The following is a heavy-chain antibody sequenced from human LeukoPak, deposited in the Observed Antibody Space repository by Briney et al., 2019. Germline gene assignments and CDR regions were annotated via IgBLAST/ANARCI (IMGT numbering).Heavy chain of an antibody. CDR3: AKAPVHDY. Sequence: GGSLRLSCAASGFTFSSYAMHWVRQAPGKGLEWVAVISYDGSNKYYADSVKGRFTISRDNSKNALYLQMNSLRAEDTAVYYCAKAPVHDYWGQRTLVTVSS. CDR1: GFTFSSYA. J-gene: IGHJ4*02. V-gene: IGHV3-30*04. CDR2: ISYDGSNK.